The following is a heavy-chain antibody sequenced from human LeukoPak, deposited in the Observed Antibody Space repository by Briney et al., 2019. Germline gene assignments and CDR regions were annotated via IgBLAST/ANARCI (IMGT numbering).Heavy chain of an antibody. CDR1: GFTFSSYG. D-gene: IGHD2-21*01. Sequence: GGTLRLSCAASGFTFSSYGMSWVRQAPGKGLEWVSAISGSGGSTYYADSVKGRFTISRDNSKNTLYLQMNSLRAEETAVYYCAKRTSYYSAATSYFDYRGQGTLVTVSS. CDR3: AKRTSYYSAATSYFDY. CDR2: ISGSGGST. V-gene: IGHV3-23*01. J-gene: IGHJ4*02.